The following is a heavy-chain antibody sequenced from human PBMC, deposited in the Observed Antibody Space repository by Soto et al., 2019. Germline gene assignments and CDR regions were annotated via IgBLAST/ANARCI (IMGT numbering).Heavy chain of an antibody. D-gene: IGHD6-19*01. V-gene: IGHV4-61*01. CDR1: GDSVSSNSYY. Sequence: QVQLQESGPGLVTPSGTLSLTCSVSGDSVSSNSYYWTWIRQPPGKTLEWVGFILSSGGTSTNPSVRGRLSMSVDTSKNQFSMRLTSVTAADTGVYFCAKGFSTGMYVDSWGRGTLVTVSS. J-gene: IGHJ5*01. CDR2: ILSSGGT. CDR3: AKGFSTGMYVDS.